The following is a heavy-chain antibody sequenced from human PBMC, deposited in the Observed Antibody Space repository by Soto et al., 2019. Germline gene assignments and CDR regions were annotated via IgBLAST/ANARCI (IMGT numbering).Heavy chain of an antibody. CDR1: CGSISSYY. CDR2: IYYSGST. Sequence: SETLSLTCTVSCGSISSYYWSWIRQPPGKGLEWIGYIYYSGSTNYNPSLKSRVTISVDTSKNQFSLKLSSVTAADTAVYYCAWTSYNWNYVWFDPWGQGTLVTVSS. D-gene: IGHD1-7*01. CDR3: AWTSYNWNYVWFDP. J-gene: IGHJ5*02. V-gene: IGHV4-59*01.